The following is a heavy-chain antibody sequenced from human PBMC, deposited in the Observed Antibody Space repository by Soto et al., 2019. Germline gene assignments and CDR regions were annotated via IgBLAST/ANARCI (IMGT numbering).Heavy chain of an antibody. Sequence: ASVKVSCKASGYTFTGYYMHWVRQAPGQGLEWMGWINPNSGGTNYAQKFQVRVTMTRDTSMSAAYKELTRLRSDDTAVYYCARVALLYRKQAHHALDIWGKQTMVTVSS. J-gene: IGHJ3*02. V-gene: IGHV1-2*02. D-gene: IGHD5-12*01. CDR3: ARVALLYRKQAHHALDI. CDR2: INPNSGGT. CDR1: GYTFTGYY.